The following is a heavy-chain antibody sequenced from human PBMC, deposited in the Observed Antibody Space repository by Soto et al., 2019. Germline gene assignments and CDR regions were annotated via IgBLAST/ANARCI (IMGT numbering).Heavy chain of an antibody. CDR1: GFTFSSYS. Sequence: EVHLVESGGGLVQPGGSLRLSCAASGFTFSSYSLNWVRQAPGKGLEWVSYITSSGTTVYYADSVRGRFTISIDNAKNXXYLQMNSLRDDDTAVYYCARGSSNWAYYFDFWGQGTLVTVSS. CDR2: ITSSGTTV. D-gene: IGHD6-13*01. V-gene: IGHV3-48*02. J-gene: IGHJ4*02. CDR3: ARGSSNWAYYFDF.